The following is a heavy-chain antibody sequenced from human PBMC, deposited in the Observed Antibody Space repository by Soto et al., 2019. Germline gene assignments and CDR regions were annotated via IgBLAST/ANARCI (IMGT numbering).Heavy chain of an antibody. CDR3: ARGPADYDFWSGYTQYGMDV. Sequence: GGSLRFSCAASGFTFSSYWMSWVRQAPGKGLEWVANIKQDGSEKYYVDSVKGRFTISRDNAKNSLYLQMNSLRAEDTAVYYCARGPADYDFWSGYTQYGMDVWGQGTTVTVSS. CDR1: GFTFSSYW. V-gene: IGHV3-7*01. CDR2: IKQDGSEK. J-gene: IGHJ6*02. D-gene: IGHD3-3*01.